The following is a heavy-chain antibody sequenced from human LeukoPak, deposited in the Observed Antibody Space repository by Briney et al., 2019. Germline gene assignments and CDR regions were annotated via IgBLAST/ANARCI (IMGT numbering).Heavy chain of an antibody. J-gene: IGHJ3*02. CDR2: IYSGGST. CDR1: GFTVSSNY. Sequence: GGSLRLSCAASGFTVSSNYMSWVRQAPGKGLEWVSVIYSGGSTYYADSVKGRFTISRDNSKNTLYLQMNSLRAEDTAVYYCAKDRPQYYYDSSGFDAFDIWGQGTMVTVSS. V-gene: IGHV3-66*01. CDR3: AKDRPQYYYDSSGFDAFDI. D-gene: IGHD3-22*01.